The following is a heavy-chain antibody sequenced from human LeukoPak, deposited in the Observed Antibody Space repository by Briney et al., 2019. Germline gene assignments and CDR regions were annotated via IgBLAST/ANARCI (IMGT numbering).Heavy chain of an antibody. D-gene: IGHD3-16*01. CDR1: GFSISGYW. CDR2: MNSGGTTI. Sequence: GGSLRLSCAASGFSISGYWMHWVPQAEGQGRVWCSRMNSGGTTINYADSVKGRFTISRDNVDNTLHLQMNSLTVDETAVYYCIREVQVRASASLGLWGQGTLVTVSS. V-gene: IGHV3-74*01. CDR3: IREVQVRASASLGL. J-gene: IGHJ4*01.